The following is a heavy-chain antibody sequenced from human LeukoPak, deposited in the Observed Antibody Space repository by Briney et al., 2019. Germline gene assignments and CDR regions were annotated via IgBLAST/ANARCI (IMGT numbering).Heavy chain of an antibody. CDR1: GGSISSGGYY. CDR2: IYYSGST. CDR3: AREPRYSSSWTTDYYYYYGMDV. D-gene: IGHD6-13*01. V-gene: IGHV4-31*03. J-gene: IGHJ6*02. Sequence: SQTLSLTCTVSGGSISSGGYYWSWIRQHPGKGLEWIGYIYYSGSTYYNPSLKSRITISVDTSKNQFSLRLSSVTAADTAVYYCAREPRYSSSWTTDYYYYYGMDVWGQGTTVTVSS.